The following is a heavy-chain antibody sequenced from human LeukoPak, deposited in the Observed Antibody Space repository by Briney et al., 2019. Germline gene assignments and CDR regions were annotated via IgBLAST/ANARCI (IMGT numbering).Heavy chain of an antibody. D-gene: IGHD3-10*01. Sequence: GGSLRLSCAASGFTFSTYALHWVRQAPGKGLGWVAVISYDGSTTYYADSVKGRFTISRDDSKNTLYLQMNSLRAEDTAVYYCATAYGSGSYGAFDIWGQGTMVTVSS. CDR3: ATAYGSGSYGAFDI. CDR2: ISYDGSTT. J-gene: IGHJ3*02. V-gene: IGHV3-30*04. CDR1: GFTFSTYA.